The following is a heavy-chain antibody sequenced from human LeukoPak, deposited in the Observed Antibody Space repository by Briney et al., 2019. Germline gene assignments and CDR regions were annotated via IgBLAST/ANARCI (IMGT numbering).Heavy chain of an antibody. CDR3: ARARSYRHQLNALSYWFDP. CDR2: INPNSGGT. Sequence: ASVKVSCKASGYTFTGYYMHWVRQAPGQGLEWMGWINPNSGGTNYAQKLQGRVTMTRDTSISTAYMELSRLRSDDTAVYYCARARSYRHQLNALSYWFDPWGQGTLVTVSS. V-gene: IGHV1-2*02. CDR1: GYTFTGYY. D-gene: IGHD5-24*01. J-gene: IGHJ5*02.